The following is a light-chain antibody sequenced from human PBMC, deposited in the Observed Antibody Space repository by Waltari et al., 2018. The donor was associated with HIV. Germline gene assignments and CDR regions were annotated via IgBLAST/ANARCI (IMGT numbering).Light chain of an antibody. CDR1: SGDVNNYHL. Sequence: QSAPTQPAPVSGSPGQSITISRTETSGDVNNYHLDSWYQQYTGRAPKRLIYEVTKRPSGVSNRFSGSESGNTASLTISDLQAEDEAKYYCCSYGNSGTFVLFGGGTRVT. CDR2: EVT. J-gene: IGLJ2*01. CDR3: CSYGNSGTFVL. V-gene: IGLV2-23*02.